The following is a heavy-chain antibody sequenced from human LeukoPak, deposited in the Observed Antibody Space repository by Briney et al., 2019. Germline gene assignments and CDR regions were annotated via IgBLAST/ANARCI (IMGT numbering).Heavy chain of an antibody. CDR2: IIPILGIA. D-gene: IGHD5-18*01. CDR3: ARDSPVDTARRNY. CDR1: GGTFSSYA. Sequence: GASVKVSCKASGGTFSSYAISWVRQAPGQGLEWMGRIIPILGIANYAQKFQGRVTITADKSTSTAYMELSSLRSEDTAVYYCARDSPVDTARRNYWGQGTLVTVSS. V-gene: IGHV1-69*04. J-gene: IGHJ4*02.